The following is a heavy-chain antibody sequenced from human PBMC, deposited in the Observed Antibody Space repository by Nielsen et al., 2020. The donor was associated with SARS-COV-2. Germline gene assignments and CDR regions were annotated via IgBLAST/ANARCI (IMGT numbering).Heavy chain of an antibody. V-gene: IGHV3-33*01. Sequence: GGSLRLSCAASGFTFSSYGMHWVRQAPGKGLEWAAIIYYDGSKKYYADSVNGRFTISRDNSKNTLYLQMNSLRGEDTAVYYCARESGVGELLGVSFDYWGQGTLVTVSS. CDR1: GFTFSSYG. CDR2: IYYDGSKK. J-gene: IGHJ4*02. D-gene: IGHD3-10*01. CDR3: ARESGVGELLGVSFDY.